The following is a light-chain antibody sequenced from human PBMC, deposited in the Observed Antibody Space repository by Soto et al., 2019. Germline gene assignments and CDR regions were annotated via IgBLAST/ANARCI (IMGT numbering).Light chain of an antibody. V-gene: IGKV1-5*03. CDR3: QLYNSYSPT. Sequence: DIPMTQSPSTLSASVGDRVTITFRASQSISSWLAWYQQKPGKAPKLLIYKATSLESWVPSRFSCSGSGTEFPRTISRLQPDDLATYYSQLYNSYSPTFGRATKVEIK. CDR2: KAT. J-gene: IGKJ1*01. CDR1: QSISSW.